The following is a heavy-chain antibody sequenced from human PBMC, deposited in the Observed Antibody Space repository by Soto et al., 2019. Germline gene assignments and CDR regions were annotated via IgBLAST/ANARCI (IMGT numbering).Heavy chain of an antibody. J-gene: IGHJ1*01. CDR1: GGSISSGGYS. CDR3: AGARQYYYDSSGYSAEYFQH. Sequence: SETLSLTCAVSGGSISSGGYSWSWIRQPPGKGLEWIGYIYHSGSTYYNPTLKSRVTISVDRSKNQFSLKLSSVTAADTAVYYCAGARQYYYDSSGYSAEYFQHWGQGTLVTVSS. V-gene: IGHV4-30-2*01. CDR2: IYHSGST. D-gene: IGHD3-22*01.